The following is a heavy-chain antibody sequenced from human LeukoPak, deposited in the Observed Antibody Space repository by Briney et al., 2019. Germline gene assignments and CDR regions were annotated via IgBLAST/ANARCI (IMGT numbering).Heavy chain of an antibody. V-gene: IGHV4-39*07. CDR3: AKGTGIVVVPAAKTAEYFQH. CDR1: GASISNSAYF. D-gene: IGHD2-2*01. Sequence: PSETLSLTCTVSGASISNSAYFWGWIRQPPGKGLEWIGNIYFSGSTYYNASLESRVIISIDTSRKQFSLRLNSLTAADTALYYCAKGTGIVVVPAAKTAEYFQHWGQGTLATVSS. J-gene: IGHJ1*01. CDR2: IYFSGST.